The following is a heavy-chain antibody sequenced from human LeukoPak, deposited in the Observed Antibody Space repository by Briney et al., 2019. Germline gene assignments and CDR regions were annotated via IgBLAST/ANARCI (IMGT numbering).Heavy chain of an antibody. Sequence: GGSLRLSCAASGFTFSSYGMHWVRQAPGKGLEWVAVISYDGSNKYYADSVKGRFTISRDNSKNTLYLQMNSLRAEDTAVYYCAKGASYYYDSSGYADAFDIWGQGTMVTVSS. J-gene: IGHJ3*02. CDR3: AKGASYYYDSSGYADAFDI. V-gene: IGHV3-30*18. D-gene: IGHD3-22*01. CDR2: ISYDGSNK. CDR1: GFTFSSYG.